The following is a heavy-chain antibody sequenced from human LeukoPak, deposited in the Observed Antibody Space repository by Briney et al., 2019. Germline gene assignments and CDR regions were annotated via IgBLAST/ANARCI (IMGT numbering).Heavy chain of an antibody. D-gene: IGHD4-17*01. CDR3: AKRHDYGDYPPYFDY. V-gene: IGHV3-23*01. J-gene: IGHJ4*02. CDR2: ISGSGDNT. Sequence: GGSLRLSCEVSGFTFSSYTMSWVRQAPGKGLEWVSAISGSGDNTYDADSAKGRFTISRDNSKNTLYLQMNSLRAEDTAVYYCAKRHDYGDYPPYFDYWGQGTLVTVSS. CDR1: GFTFSSYT.